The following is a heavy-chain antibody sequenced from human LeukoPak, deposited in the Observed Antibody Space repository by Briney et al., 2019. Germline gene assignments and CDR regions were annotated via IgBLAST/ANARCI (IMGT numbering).Heavy chain of an antibody. D-gene: IGHD3-10*01. CDR2: ISGSGGSA. J-gene: IGHJ6*02. CDR1: GFTFSSYA. CDR3: AKVVTMVRGGGMDV. Sequence: GGSLRLSCAASGFTFSSYAMSWVRQAPGKGLEWVPAISGSGGSAYYADSVKGRFTISRDNSKNTLYLQMNSLRAEDTAVYYCAKVVTMVRGGGMDVWGQGTAVTVSS. V-gene: IGHV3-23*01.